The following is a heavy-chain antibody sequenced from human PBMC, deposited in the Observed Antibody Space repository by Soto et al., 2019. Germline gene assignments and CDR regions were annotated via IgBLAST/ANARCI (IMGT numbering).Heavy chain of an antibody. V-gene: IGHV3-33*01. J-gene: IGHJ6*02. CDR3: AGVSGTRTQPGAQSYYYYGMDV. Sequence: GSLRLSCAASGFTFSSYGMHWVRQAPGKGLEWVAVIWYDGSNKYYADSVKGRFTISRDNSKNTLYLQMNSLRDEDTAVYYCAGVSGTRTQPGAQSYYYYGMDVWGQGTTVTVSS. D-gene: IGHD2-2*01. CDR2: IWYDGSNK. CDR1: GFTFSSYG.